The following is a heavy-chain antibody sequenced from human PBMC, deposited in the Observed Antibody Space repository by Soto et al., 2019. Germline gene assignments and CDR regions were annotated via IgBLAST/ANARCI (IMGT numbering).Heavy chain of an antibody. D-gene: IGHD3-10*01. CDR3: ARDRRFGDLIYYYGMDV. CDR1: AFTLSRHS. J-gene: IGHJ6*02. CDR2: SSSSSNK. V-gene: IGHV3-21*01. Sequence: GESLRPSCPASAFTLSRHSMNWVRQAPEKGLEWVSSSSSSSNKYYVDVVKGRFAISRDDSKNMLDLQMNSLRSEDAAVYYCARDRRFGDLIYYYGMDVWGQGTTVTVS.